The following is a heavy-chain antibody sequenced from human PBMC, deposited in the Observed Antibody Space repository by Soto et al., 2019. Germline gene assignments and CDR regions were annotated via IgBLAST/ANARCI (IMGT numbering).Heavy chain of an antibody. V-gene: IGHV1-69*12. CDR2: IIPIFGTA. Sequence: QVQLVQSGAEVKKPGSSVKVSCKASGGTFSSYAISWVRQAPGQGLVWMGGIIPIFGTANYAQKFQGRVTITADESTSTAYMELSSLRSEDTAVYYCARVGWLQWGDRVNFFDPWGQGTMVTVTS. CDR1: GGTFSSYA. CDR3: ARVGWLQWGDRVNFFDP. D-gene: IGHD5-12*01. J-gene: IGHJ5*02.